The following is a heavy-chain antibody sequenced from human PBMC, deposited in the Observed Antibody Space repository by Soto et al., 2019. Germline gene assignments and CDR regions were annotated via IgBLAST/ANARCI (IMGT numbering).Heavy chain of an antibody. D-gene: IGHD6-19*01. J-gene: IGHJ1*01. CDR3: VKPFPPAVAVIFQH. Sequence: GGSLRLSCAASGFTFKSYAMHWVRQSPGKGLEYVSAISSNGGSTYYADSVKGRFTISRDNSKNTLYLQMSSLRAEDTAVYYCVKPFPPAVAVIFQHWGQGTLVTVSS. CDR1: GFTFKSYA. V-gene: IGHV3-64D*06. CDR2: ISSNGGST.